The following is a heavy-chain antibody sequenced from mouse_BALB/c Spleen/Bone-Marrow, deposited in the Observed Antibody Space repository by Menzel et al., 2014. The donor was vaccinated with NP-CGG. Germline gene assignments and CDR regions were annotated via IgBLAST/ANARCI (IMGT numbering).Heavy chain of an antibody. Sequence: DVKLVESGGGLVQPGGARELSCAASGFTFSSFGMHWVRQAPEKGLEWVAYISSGSTAICYADTVKGRFTICRDNPQNTLFLQMASLRSEDTPMYDCARGGNRDDSDVWGAAPTVTVPS. D-gene: IGHD4-1*01. CDR2: ISSGSTAI. J-gene: IGHJ1*01. CDR1: GFTFSSFG. CDR3: ARGGNRDDSDV. V-gene: IGHV5-17*02.